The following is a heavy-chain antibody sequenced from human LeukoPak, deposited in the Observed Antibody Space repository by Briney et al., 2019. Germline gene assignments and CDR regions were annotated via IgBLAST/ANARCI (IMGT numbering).Heavy chain of an antibody. V-gene: IGHV3-30*18. CDR1: GLTLTDYA. CDR3: AKDRYSSGWLPDY. Sequence: GGSLRLTCAASGLTLTDYAMHWVRQAPGKGLEWVAVIYCDGNNKYYADSVKGRFTISRDNSKNTLYLQMNSLRAEDTAVYYCAKDRYSSGWLPDYWGQGTLVTVPS. CDR2: IYCDGNNK. J-gene: IGHJ4*02. D-gene: IGHD6-19*01.